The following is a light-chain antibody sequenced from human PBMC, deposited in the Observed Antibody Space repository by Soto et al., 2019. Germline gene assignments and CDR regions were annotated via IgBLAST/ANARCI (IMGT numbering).Light chain of an antibody. Sequence: DIRVTQSPSSLSASVGDRVTITCRGSRNIWEYLNWYQQKPGKAPKLLIDSASTLQGGVPSRFSGSGSGTYFPLTITSLQPEDSATYYCHQSFAIPRTFGQGTRLDIK. CDR1: RNIWEY. V-gene: IGKV1-39*01. CDR3: HQSFAIPRT. CDR2: SAS. J-gene: IGKJ2*01.